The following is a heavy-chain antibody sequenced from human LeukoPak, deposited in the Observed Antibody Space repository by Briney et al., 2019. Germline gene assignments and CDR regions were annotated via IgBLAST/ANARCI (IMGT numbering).Heavy chain of an antibody. D-gene: IGHD4-11*01. CDR1: GFTFDDYG. CDR2: INWNGGNT. V-gene: IGHV3-20*04. CDR3: ARALSNYVDYYYYYMDV. J-gene: IGHJ6*03. Sequence: GGSLRLPCAASGFTFDDYGMSWVRQAPGKGLEWVSGINWNGGNTGYVDSVKGRFTISRDNAKNSLYLQMNSLRVEDTALYYCARALSNYVDYYYYYMDVWGKGTTVTVSS.